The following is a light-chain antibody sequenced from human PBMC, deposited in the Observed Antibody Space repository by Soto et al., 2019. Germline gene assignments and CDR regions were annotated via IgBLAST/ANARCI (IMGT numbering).Light chain of an antibody. J-gene: IGKJ5*01. V-gene: IGKV1-39*01. CDR3: QQANSFPHT. CDR2: AAS. CDR1: QSISSY. Sequence: DIQMTQSPSSLSASVGYRVTITCRASQSISSYLNWYQQKPGKAPKLLIYAASSLQSGVPSRFSGSGSGTDFTLTISSLQPEDFATYYCQQANSFPHTFGQGTRLEIK.